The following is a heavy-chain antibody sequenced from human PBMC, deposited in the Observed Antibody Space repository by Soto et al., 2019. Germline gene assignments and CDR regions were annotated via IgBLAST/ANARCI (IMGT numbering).Heavy chain of an antibody. Sequence: GGSLRLSCAASGFTFSSYSMNWVRQAPGKGLEWVSSISSSSSYIYYADSVKGRFTISRDNAKNSLYLQMNSLRAEDTAVYYCARVVVVPAATWDYYYYMDVWGKGTTVTVSS. CDR2: ISSSSSYI. V-gene: IGHV3-21*01. CDR1: GFTFSSYS. J-gene: IGHJ6*03. CDR3: ARVVVVPAATWDYYYYMDV. D-gene: IGHD2-2*01.